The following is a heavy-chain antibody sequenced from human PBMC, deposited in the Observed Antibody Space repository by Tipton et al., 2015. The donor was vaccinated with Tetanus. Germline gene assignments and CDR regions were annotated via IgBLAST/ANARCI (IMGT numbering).Heavy chain of an antibody. CDR2: IYHSGST. V-gene: IGHV4-4*02. CDR1: GGSISSSNW. D-gene: IGHD3-22*01. J-gene: IGHJ4*02. Sequence: SLRLSCAVSGGSISSSNWWSWVRQPPGKGLEWIGEIYHSGSTNYSPSLKSRVTISVDKSKNQFSLKLSSVTAADTAVYYCARGPRGSYYDSSGYSLHYWGQGTLVTVSS. CDR3: ARGPRGSYYDSSGYSLHY.